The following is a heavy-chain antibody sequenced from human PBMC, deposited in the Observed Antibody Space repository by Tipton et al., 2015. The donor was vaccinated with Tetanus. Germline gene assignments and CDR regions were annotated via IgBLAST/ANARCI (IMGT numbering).Heavy chain of an antibody. CDR1: GGSISSGGYY. Sequence: TLSLTCTVSGGSISSGGYYWSWIRQHPGKGLEWIGYIYYSGSTYYNPSLKSRVTISVDTSKNQFSLKLSSVTAADTAVYYCARDHYGDGYFDYWGQGTLVTVSS. D-gene: IGHD4-17*01. CDR3: ARDHYGDGYFDY. V-gene: IGHV4-31*03. CDR2: IYYSGST. J-gene: IGHJ4*02.